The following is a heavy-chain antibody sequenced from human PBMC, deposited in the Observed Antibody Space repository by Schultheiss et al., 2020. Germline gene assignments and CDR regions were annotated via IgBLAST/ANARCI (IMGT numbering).Heavy chain of an antibody. J-gene: IGHJ4*02. CDR3: ARGQQLVGSFGY. Sequence: SETLSLTCTVSGGSISSGDYYWSWIRQPPGKGLEWIGYIYYSGSTNYNPSLKSRVTISVDTSKNQFSLKLSSVTAADTAVYYCARGQQLVGSFGYWGQGTLVTVSS. CDR1: GGSISSGDYY. V-gene: IGHV4-61*08. CDR2: IYYSGST. D-gene: IGHD6-13*01.